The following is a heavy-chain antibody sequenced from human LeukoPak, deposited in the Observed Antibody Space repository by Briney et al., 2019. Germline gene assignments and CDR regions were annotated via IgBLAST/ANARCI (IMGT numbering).Heavy chain of an antibody. J-gene: IGHJ4*02. V-gene: IGHV4-39*01. CDR1: GGSISNSSYY. D-gene: IGHD4-17*01. CDR2: IYYSGST. Sequence: PSEILPLTCTVSGGSISNSSYYWGWIRQPPGKGLEWIGSIYYSGSTYYNPSLKSRVTISVDTSKNQFSLKLSSVTAADTAVYYCARLPTVTFFDYWGQGTLVTVSS. CDR3: ARLPTVTFFDY.